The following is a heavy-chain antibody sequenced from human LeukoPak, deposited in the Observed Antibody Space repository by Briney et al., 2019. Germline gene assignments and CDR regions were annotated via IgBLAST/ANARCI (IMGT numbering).Heavy chain of an antibody. J-gene: IGHJ4*02. D-gene: IGHD2-2*01. CDR2: IRYDGTNQ. CDR1: GFTFSSYG. CDR3: AKGGSSYYFDY. V-gene: IGHV3-30*02. Sequence: GGSLRLSCAASGFTFSSYGMHWVRQAPGKGLEWVAFIRYDGTNQYYADSVKGRFTISRDNSKNTLYLQMNSLRDEDTAVYYCAKGGSSYYFDYWGQGTLVSVSS.